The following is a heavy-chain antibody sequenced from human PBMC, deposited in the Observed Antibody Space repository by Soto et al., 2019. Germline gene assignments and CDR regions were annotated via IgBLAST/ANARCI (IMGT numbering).Heavy chain of an antibody. J-gene: IGHJ6*02. Sequence: GESLKIAGKGSGYSFTIYCIGWVLQMPWKGLEWMGIIYPGDSDTRYSPSFQGQVTISADKSISTAYLQWSSLKASDTAMYYCARHGPRVYYDNSDYYYYGMDVWGQGTTVTVSS. CDR2: IYPGDSDT. CDR1: GYSFTIYC. D-gene: IGHD3-22*01. CDR3: ARHGPRVYYDNSDYYYYGMDV. V-gene: IGHV5-51*01.